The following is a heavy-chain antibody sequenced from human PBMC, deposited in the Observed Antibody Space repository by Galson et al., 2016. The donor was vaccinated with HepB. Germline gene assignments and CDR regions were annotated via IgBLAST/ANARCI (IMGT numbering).Heavy chain of an antibody. CDR2: ISYEGSNR. J-gene: IGHJ4*02. CDR3: ANGNFDY. V-gene: IGHV3-30*18. CDR1: GFTFSNYG. D-gene: IGHD1-14*01. Sequence: SLRLSCAASGFTFSNYGMHWVHQAPGKGLEWVAVISYEGSNRFYADSVKGRFTISRDNPTSTLYLQINDARTEDTAVYYCANGNFDYWGQGTLVTVSS.